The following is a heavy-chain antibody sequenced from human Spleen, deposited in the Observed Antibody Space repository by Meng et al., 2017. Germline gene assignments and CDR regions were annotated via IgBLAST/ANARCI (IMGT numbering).Heavy chain of an antibody. Sequence: LVQSGAGVKKPGASGKVSCKASGYTFSSYAISWVRQAPGQGLEWMGGIIPIFGTANYAQKFQGRVTITADESTSTAYMELSSLRSEDTAVYYCARVGGSDGDYADYWGQGTLVTVSS. CDR2: IIPIFGTA. J-gene: IGHJ4*02. CDR3: ARVGGSDGDYADY. D-gene: IGHD4-17*01. V-gene: IGHV1-69*13. CDR1: GYTFSSYA.